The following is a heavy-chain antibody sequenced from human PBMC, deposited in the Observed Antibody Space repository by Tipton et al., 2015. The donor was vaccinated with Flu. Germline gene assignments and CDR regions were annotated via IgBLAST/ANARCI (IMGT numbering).Heavy chain of an antibody. V-gene: IGHV4-61*05. CDR2: VSRSGDT. D-gene: IGHD1-26*01. CDR3: ARGGWEPHGGWFDS. CDR1: GGSISSDYY. J-gene: IGHJ5*01. Sequence: TLSLTCTVSGGSISSDYYWGWIRQFPGKGLEWIGTVSRSGDTNYNPSLRGRVTISLDKSKNQFSVNVKSMTAADTAVFYCARGGWEPHGGWFDSWGQGLLVTVS.